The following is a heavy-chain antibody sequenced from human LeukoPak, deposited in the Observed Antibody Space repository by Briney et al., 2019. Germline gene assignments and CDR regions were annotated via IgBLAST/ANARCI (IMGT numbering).Heavy chain of an antibody. D-gene: IGHD5-12*01. CDR2: ILYDGSNK. V-gene: IGHV3-30*18. J-gene: IGHJ4*02. Sequence: GGSLRLSCAASGFTFSSYGMHWVRQAPGKGLEWVAVILYDGSNKYYADSVKGRFTISRDNSKNTLYLQMNSLRAEDTAVYYCAKELLGPTRGYSDYDPYYFDYWGQGTWSPSPQ. CDR3: AKELLGPTRGYSDYDPYYFDY. CDR1: GFTFSSYG.